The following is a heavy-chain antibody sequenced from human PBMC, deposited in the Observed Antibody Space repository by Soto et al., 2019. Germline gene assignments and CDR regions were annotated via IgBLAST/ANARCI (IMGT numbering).Heavy chain of an antibody. Sequence: PGGSLRLSCAASGFTFSSFEMSWVRQAPGKGLEWISYISSNGVTKFYADSVKDRFSISRDNSKNSVHLQLRSLRVEDTAVYYCARADALYHESRLFWGRGTQVTVSS. CDR1: GFTFSSFE. J-gene: IGHJ1*01. V-gene: IGHV3-48*03. CDR2: ISSNGVTK. CDR3: ARADALYHESRLF. D-gene: IGHD3-16*02.